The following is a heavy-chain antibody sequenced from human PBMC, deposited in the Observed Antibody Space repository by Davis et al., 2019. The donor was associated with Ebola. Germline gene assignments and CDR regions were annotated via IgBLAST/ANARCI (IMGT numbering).Heavy chain of an antibody. V-gene: IGHV1-69*13. Sequence: SVKVSCKASGYTFSSYAISWVRQAPGQGLEWMGGIIPIFGTANYARKFQGRVTITADESTSTAYMELSSLRSEDTAVYYCAREVEMAVGGCDYWGQGTLVTVSS. CDR1: GYTFSSYA. CDR2: IIPIFGTA. D-gene: IGHD5-24*01. J-gene: IGHJ4*02. CDR3: AREVEMAVGGCDY.